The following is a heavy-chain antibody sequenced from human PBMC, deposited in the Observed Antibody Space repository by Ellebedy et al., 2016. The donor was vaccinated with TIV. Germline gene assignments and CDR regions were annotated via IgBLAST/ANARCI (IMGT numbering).Heavy chain of an antibody. CDR2: IVGSGGSR. V-gene: IGHV3-23*01. CDR1: GFSFSSYA. Sequence: GESLKISCAASGFSFSSYAMSWVRQAPGKGLAWVSGIVGSGGSRYADSVKGRFTISRDNSKSTLDLQMNSLRAEDTAIYYCATRITLIYWGQGTLVTVSS. D-gene: IGHD3-22*01. J-gene: IGHJ4*02. CDR3: ATRITLIY.